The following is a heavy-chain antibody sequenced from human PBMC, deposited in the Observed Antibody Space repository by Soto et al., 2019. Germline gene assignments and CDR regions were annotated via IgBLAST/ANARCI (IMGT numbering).Heavy chain of an antibody. V-gene: IGHV4-34*01. CDR3: ARGRGRCSSTSCYHTHRYYYYMDV. D-gene: IGHD2-2*01. CDR1: SGSLSGYY. Sequence: SETLCLTCAVYSGSLSGYYWSRIRQPPGKGLEWIGEINHSGSTNYNPSLKSRVTISVDTSKNQFSLKLSSVTAADTAVYYCARGRGRCSSTSCYHTHRYYYYMDVWGKGTTVP. J-gene: IGHJ6*03. CDR2: INHSGST.